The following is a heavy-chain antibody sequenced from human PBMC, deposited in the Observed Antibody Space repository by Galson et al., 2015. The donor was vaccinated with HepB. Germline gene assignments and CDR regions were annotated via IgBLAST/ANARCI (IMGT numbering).Heavy chain of an antibody. CDR3: AREKEEWELLTDAFDI. V-gene: IGHV4-39*07. J-gene: IGHJ3*02. CDR1: GGSISSSSYY. CDR2: INHSGST. Sequence: SETLSLTCTVSGGSISSSSYYWSWIRQPPGKGLEWIGEINHSGSTNYNPSLKSRVTISVDTSKNQFSLKLSSVTAADTAVYYCAREKEEWELLTDAFDIWGQGTMVTVSS. D-gene: IGHD1-26*01.